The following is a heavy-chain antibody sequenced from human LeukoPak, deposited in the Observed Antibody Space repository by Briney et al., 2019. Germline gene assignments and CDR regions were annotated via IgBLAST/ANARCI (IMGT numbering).Heavy chain of an antibody. CDR3: ARTGLYGSGSSDY. V-gene: IGHV4-38-2*01. D-gene: IGHD3-10*01. CDR2: IYHSGST. J-gene: IGHJ4*02. Sequence: SETLSLTCAVSGYSISSGHYWGWIRQPPGKGLEWIGIIYHSGSTYYNPSLKSRVTISVDTSKNQFSLKLSSVTAADTAVYYCARTGLYGSGSSDYWGQGTLVTVSS. CDR1: GYSISSGHY.